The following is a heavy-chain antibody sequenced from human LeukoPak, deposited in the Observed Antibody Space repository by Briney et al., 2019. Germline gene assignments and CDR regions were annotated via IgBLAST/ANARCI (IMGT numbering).Heavy chain of an antibody. CDR1: GGSMENENYD. D-gene: IGHD4-17*01. J-gene: IGHJ3*02. CDR2: MYSSGSA. Sequence: SETLSLICTISGGSMENENYDWGWIRQSPGKGLEWIGTVSMYSSGSADYNPSLKSRVTISVDTSKNQPSLKLSSVTAADTAVYYCASRNTVTDTFDIWGQGTMVTVSS. V-gene: IGHV4-39*01. CDR3: ASRNTVTDTFDI.